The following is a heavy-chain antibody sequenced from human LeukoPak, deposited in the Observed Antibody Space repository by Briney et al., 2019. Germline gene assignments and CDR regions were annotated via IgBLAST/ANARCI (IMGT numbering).Heavy chain of an antibody. CDR1: GFTVSSNY. V-gene: IGHV3-53*05. Sequence: GGSLRLSCAASGFTVSSNYMSWVRQAPGKGLEWVSVIYSGGSTFYADSVKGRFTISRDNSKNTLYLQMNSLRAEDTAVYYRANSLRWELLLNYWGQGTLVTVSS. J-gene: IGHJ4*02. D-gene: IGHD1-26*01. CDR2: IYSGGST. CDR3: ANSLRWELLLNY.